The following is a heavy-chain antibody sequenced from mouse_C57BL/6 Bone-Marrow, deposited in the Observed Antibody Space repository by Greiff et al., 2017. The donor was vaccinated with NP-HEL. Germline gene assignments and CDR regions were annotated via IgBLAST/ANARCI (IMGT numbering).Heavy chain of an antibody. CDR2: IHPNSGST. CDR3: ARYYYGSPFFAY. V-gene: IGHV1-64*01. Sequence: QVQLKQPGAELVKPGASVKLSCKASGYTFTSYWMHWVKQRPGQGLEWIGMIHPNSGSTNYNEKFKSKATLTVDKSSSTAYMQLSSLTSEDSAVYYCARYYYGSPFFAYWGQGTLVTVSA. D-gene: IGHD1-1*01. CDR1: GYTFTSYW. J-gene: IGHJ3*01.